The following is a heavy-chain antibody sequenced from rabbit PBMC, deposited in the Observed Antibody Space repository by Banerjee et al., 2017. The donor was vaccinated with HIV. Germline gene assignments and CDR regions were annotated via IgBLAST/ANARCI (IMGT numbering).Heavy chain of an antibody. CDR2: IYVGSSGST. CDR1: GFDLSSNYY. J-gene: IGHJ4*01. Sequence: QEQLEESGGDLVQPEGSLTLTCTASGFDLSSNYYMCWVRQAPGKGLEWIACIYVGSSGSTYYASWAKGRFTMPKTSSTTVTLQMTSLTAADTATYFCARDLAGVIGWNFNFWGPGTLVTVS. D-gene: IGHD4-1*01. V-gene: IGHV1S45*01. CDR3: ARDLAGVIGWNFNF.